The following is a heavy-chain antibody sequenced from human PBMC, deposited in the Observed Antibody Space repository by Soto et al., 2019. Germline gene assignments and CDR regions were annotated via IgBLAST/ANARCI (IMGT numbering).Heavy chain of an antibody. V-gene: IGHV3-15*01. CDR3: TTDAIGGVVIAAAGPSNYGMDV. CDR1: GFTFSNAW. J-gene: IGHJ6*02. CDR2: IKSKTDGGTT. Sequence: PGGFLRLSCAASGFTFSNAWMSWVRQAPGKGLEWVGRIKSKTDGGTTDYAAPVKGRFTISRDDSKNTLYLQMNSLKTEDTAVYYCTTDAIGGVVIAAAGPSNYGMDVWGQGTTVTVSS. D-gene: IGHD6-13*01.